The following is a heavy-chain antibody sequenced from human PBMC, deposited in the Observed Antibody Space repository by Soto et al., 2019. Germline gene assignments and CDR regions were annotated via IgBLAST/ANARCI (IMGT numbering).Heavy chain of an antibody. CDR2: INPSDGST. D-gene: IGHD3-22*01. CDR3: ARDQGGYYDTSGYTPRWLVGYFDY. Sequence: ASVKVSCKASGYTFTSYYMHWVRQAPGQGLEWMGIINPSDGSTSYAQKFQGRVTMTRDTSTSTVYMELSSLRSEDTAVYYCARDQGGYYDTSGYTPRWLVGYFDYWGQGTLVTVSS. CDR1: GYTFTSYY. J-gene: IGHJ4*02. V-gene: IGHV1-46*01.